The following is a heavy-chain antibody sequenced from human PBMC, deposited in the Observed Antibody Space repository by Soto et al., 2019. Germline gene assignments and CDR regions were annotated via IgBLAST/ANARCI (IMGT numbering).Heavy chain of an antibody. J-gene: IGHJ4*02. CDR3: ASSRYSYAYYDY. Sequence: GGSLRLSCAASGFTFSSYWMHWVRQAPGKGLVWVSRINSDGSSTSYADSVKGRFTVSRDNAKDTLHLQMNSLRAEDTATYYCASSRYSYAYYDYWGQGTLVTVSS. D-gene: IGHD5-18*01. V-gene: IGHV3-74*01. CDR1: GFTFSSYW. CDR2: INSDGSST.